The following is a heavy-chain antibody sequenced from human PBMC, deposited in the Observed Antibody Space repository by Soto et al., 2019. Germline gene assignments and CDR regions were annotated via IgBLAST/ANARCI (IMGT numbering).Heavy chain of an antibody. Sequence: QLQLQESGSGLVKPSQTLSLTCAVSGGSISSGAYSWSWIRQPPGKGLEWIGYVHHSGSTYYNPSLKSRVTISVDRSKNQFSLKLSSVTAADTAVYYCARATGGGYRQNDPCDIWGQGAMVTVSS. CDR2: VHHSGST. D-gene: IGHD2-8*02. CDR3: ARATGGGYRQNDPCDI. V-gene: IGHV4-30-2*01. CDR1: GGSISSGAYS. J-gene: IGHJ3*02.